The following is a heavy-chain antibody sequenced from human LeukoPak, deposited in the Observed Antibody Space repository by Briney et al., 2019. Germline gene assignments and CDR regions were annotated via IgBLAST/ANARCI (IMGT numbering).Heavy chain of an antibody. V-gene: IGHV3-9*01. Sequence: GGSLRLSCAASGFTFDDYAMHRVRQAPGKGLEWVSGISWNSGSIGYADSVKGRFTISRDNAKNSLYLQMNSLRAEDTALYYCAKDRAVAMEYFQHWGQGTLVTVSS. CDR1: GFTFDDYA. D-gene: IGHD6-19*01. CDR3: AKDRAVAMEYFQH. J-gene: IGHJ1*01. CDR2: ISWNSGSI.